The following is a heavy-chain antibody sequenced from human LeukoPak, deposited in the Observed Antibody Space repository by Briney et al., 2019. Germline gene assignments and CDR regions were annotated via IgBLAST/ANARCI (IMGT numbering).Heavy chain of an antibody. CDR2: IIPILGIA. J-gene: IGHJ4*02. CDR1: GGTFSSYT. V-gene: IGHV1-69*02. D-gene: IGHD6-6*01. Sequence: SVKVSCKASGGTFSSYTISWVRQAPGQGLEWMGRIIPILGIANYAQKFQGRATITADKSTSTAYMELSSLRSEDTAVYYCARGEARPNGDYWGQGTLVTVSS. CDR3: ARGEARPNGDY.